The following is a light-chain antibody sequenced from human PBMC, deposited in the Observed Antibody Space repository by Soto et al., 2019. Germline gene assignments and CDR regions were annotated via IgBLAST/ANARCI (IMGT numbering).Light chain of an antibody. J-gene: IGKJ1*01. Sequence: DIQLTQSPSFLSASVGDRVTITCRASQGISSYLAWYQQKPGKAPKLLIYAASTLQSGVPSRFSGSGSGTEFTLTISSLQPEDFATYYRQNLNSYPWPFGQGTKVEIK. V-gene: IGKV1-9*01. CDR2: AAS. CDR3: QNLNSYPWP. CDR1: QGISSY.